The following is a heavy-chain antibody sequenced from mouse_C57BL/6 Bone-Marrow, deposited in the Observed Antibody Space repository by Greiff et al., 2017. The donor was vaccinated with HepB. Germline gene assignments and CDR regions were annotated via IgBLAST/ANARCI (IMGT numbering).Heavy chain of an antibody. V-gene: IGHV5-9*01. D-gene: IGHD6-1*01. CDR3: ARRHANAMDY. CDR2: ISGGGGNT. CDR1: GFTFSSYT. J-gene: IGHJ4*01. Sequence: EVQLVESGGGLVKPGGSLKLSCAASGFTFSSYTMSWVRQTPEKRLEWVATISGGGGNTYYPDSVKGRFTISRDNAKNTLYLQMSSLRSEDTALYYCARRHANAMDYWGQGTSVTVSS.